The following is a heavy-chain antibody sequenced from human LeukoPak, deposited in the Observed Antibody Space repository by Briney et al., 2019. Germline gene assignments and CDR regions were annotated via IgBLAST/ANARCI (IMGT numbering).Heavy chain of an antibody. J-gene: IGHJ6*02. CDR1: GFTFSSYW. Sequence: PGGSLRLSCAASGFTFSSYWMTWVRQAPGKGLEWVANMNLDGREKYYVDSVKGRFTISKDNAKNSLYLQMNSLRAEDTALYHCARNNGMDVWGQGTTVIVSS. V-gene: IGHV3-7*03. CDR3: ARNNGMDV. CDR2: MNLDGREK.